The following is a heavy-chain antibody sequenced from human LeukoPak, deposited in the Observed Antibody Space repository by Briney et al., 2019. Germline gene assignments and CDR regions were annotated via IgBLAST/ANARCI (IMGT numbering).Heavy chain of an antibody. CDR2: ISASGRT. V-gene: IGHV4-4*07. CDR3: ARGTYSYKNIFDY. J-gene: IGHJ4*02. D-gene: IGHD5-18*01. CDR1: GDSISSYY. Sequence: SETLSLTRTVSGDSISSYYWSWIRQPAGKALEWIGHISASGRTNYTPSLKSRVTMSLDTSKNQFSLKLSSLTAADTAVYYCARGTYSYKNIFDYWGQVALVTVSS.